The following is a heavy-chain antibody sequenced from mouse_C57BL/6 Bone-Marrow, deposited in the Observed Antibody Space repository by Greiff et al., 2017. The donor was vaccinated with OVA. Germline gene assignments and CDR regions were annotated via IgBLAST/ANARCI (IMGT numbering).Heavy chain of an antibody. D-gene: IGHD2-1*01. V-gene: IGHV1-26*01. CDR3: AREGVDYGSSWFAY. Sequence: EVQLQQSGPELVKPGASVKISCKASGYTFTDYYMNWVKQSHGKSLEWIGDINPNNGGTSYNQKFKGKATLTVDKSSSTAYMELRSLTSEDSAAYYCAREGVDYGSSWFAYWGQGTLVTVSA. CDR1: GYTFTDYY. J-gene: IGHJ3*01. CDR2: INPNNGGT.